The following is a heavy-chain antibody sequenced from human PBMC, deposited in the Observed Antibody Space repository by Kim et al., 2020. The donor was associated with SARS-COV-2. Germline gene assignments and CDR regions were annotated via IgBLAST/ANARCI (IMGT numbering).Heavy chain of an antibody. V-gene: IGHV1-69*13. J-gene: IGHJ6*02. D-gene: IGHD2-21*02. CDR3: ARVPCGGDCWVRLGYYGMDV. CDR2: IIPIFGTT. Sequence: SVKVSCKASGGTFSNHAITWVRQAPGQGLEWMGGIIPIFGTTNYAQKFQGRVTITADEFTSTAYMELSRLRSGDAAVYYCARVPCGGDCWVRLGYYGMDVWGQGTTVTVSS. CDR1: GGTFSNHA.